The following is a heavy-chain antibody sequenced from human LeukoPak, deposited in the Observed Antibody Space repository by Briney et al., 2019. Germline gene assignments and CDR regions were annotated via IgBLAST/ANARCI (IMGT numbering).Heavy chain of an antibody. J-gene: IGHJ4*02. Sequence: GGSLRLSCAASGFTFSNYAMNWVRQGPGKGLEWVSAISGSGGSTYYADSVKGRFTISRDNSKNTLFLQMNSLRAEDTAIYYCAKSTRDGYNLWFDYWGQGTLVTGSS. CDR1: GFTFSNYA. CDR2: ISGSGGST. CDR3: AKSTRDGYNLWFDY. V-gene: IGHV3-23*01. D-gene: IGHD5-24*01.